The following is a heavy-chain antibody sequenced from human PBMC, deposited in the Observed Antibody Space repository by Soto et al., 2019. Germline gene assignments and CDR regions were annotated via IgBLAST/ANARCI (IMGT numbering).Heavy chain of an antibody. V-gene: IGHV6-1*01. CDR3: ARDLVGATRRWFDS. Sequence: PSQTLSLTCAISGDSVSSNSAAWDWIRQSPSRGLEWLGRTYYRSKWYNDYAVSVKSRITINPDTSKNQFSLQLKSVTPEDAAVYYCARDLVGATRRWFDSWGQGTLVTVSS. CDR1: GDSVSSNSAA. CDR2: TYYRSKWYN. J-gene: IGHJ5*01. D-gene: IGHD1-26*01.